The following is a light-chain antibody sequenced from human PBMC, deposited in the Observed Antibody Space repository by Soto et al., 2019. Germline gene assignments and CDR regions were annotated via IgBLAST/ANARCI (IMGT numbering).Light chain of an antibody. CDR1: SSDVGGYNY. J-gene: IGLJ1*01. V-gene: IGLV2-11*01. CDR2: DVS. CDR3: CSYAGGYTWV. Sequence: QSALTQPRSVSGSPGQSVTISCTGTSSDVGGYNYVSWYQQHPGKAPKLMIYDVSKRPSGVPDRFSGSKSGNTASLTISGLQAEDEAAYYCCSYAGGYTWVFGTGTKLTVL.